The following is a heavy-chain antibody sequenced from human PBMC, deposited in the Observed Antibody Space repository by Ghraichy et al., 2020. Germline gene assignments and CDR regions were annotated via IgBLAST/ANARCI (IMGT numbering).Heavy chain of an antibody. Sequence: SETLSLTCTVSGGSVSSGSYYWSWIRQPPGKGLEWIGYIYYSGSTNYNPSLKSRVTISVDTSKNQFSLKLSSVTAADTAVYYCARGYSSTWYPYFDYWGQGTLVTVSS. D-gene: IGHD6-13*01. CDR3: ARGYSSTWYPYFDY. J-gene: IGHJ4*02. CDR1: GGSVSSGSYY. CDR2: IYYSGST. V-gene: IGHV4-61*01.